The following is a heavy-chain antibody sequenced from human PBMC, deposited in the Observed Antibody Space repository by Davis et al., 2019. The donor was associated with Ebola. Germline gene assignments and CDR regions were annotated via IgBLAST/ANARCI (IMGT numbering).Heavy chain of an antibody. V-gene: IGHV1-3*01. J-gene: IGHJ6*03. CDR2: INAGNGNT. CDR1: GYTFTDYA. CDR3: ARARRYYDSSGGHYYYYYYMDV. Sequence: AASVKVSCKTSGYTFTDYAMHWVRQAPGQRLEWMGWINAGNGNTKYSQRFQGRVTITRDTYASTAYMELSSLRSEDTAVYYCARARRYYDSSGGHYYYYYYMDVWGKGTTVTVSS. D-gene: IGHD3-22*01.